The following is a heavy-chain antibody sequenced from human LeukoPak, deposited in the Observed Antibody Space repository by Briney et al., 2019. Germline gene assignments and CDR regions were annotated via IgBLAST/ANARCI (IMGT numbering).Heavy chain of an antibody. V-gene: IGHV1-8*01. D-gene: IGHD3-9*01. CDR3: ARGRPDYDILTGYYRVMDSGMDV. CDR1: GYTFTSYD. J-gene: IGHJ6*02. CDR2: MNPNRGNT. Sequence: ASVKVSCKASGYTFTSYDINWVRQATGQGLEWMGWMNPNRGNTDYAQKFQGRVTMTRNTSISTAYMELSSLRSEDTAVYYCARGRPDYDILTGYYRVMDSGMDVWGQGTTVTVSS.